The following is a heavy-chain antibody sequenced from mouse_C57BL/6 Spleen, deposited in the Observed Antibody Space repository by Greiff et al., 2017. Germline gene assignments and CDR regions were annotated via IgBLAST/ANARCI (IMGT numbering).Heavy chain of an antibody. CDR2: IYPGDGDT. CDR1: GYAFSSSW. CDR3: AIDGYSYYLDY. D-gene: IGHD2-3*01. V-gene: IGHV1-82*01. J-gene: IGHJ2*01. Sequence: QVQLQQSGPELVKPGASVKISCKASGYAFSSSWMNWVKQRPGKGLEWIGRIYPGDGDTNYNGKFKGKATLTADKSSSTAYMQLSSLTSEDSAVYFCAIDGYSYYLDYWGQGTTLTVSS.